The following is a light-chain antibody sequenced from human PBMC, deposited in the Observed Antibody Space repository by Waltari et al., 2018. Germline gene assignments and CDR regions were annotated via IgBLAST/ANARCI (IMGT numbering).Light chain of an antibody. J-gene: IGKJ4*02. CDR1: QNIRTH. V-gene: IGKV1-39*01. CDR3: QQSFSSAFT. Sequence: DIQMTQSPSSLSASVGDTVTVTCRASQNIRTHLNWYQQKPATAPKLLIYAASTLHRGVASRFSGSGYGTDFTLSVTRLQPEDFAIYYCQQSFSSAFTFG. CDR2: AAS.